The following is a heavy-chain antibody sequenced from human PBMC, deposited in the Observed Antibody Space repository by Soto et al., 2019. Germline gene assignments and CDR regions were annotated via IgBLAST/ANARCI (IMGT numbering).Heavy chain of an antibody. D-gene: IGHD6-19*01. J-gene: IGHJ1*01. CDR2: IWFDGSNK. CDR1: GFTFSSYG. V-gene: IGHV3-33*01. CDR3: ARESYSSGTGHLQH. Sequence: QVQLVESGGGVVQPGRSLRLSCAASGFTFSSYGMHWVRQAPGKGLEWVAVIWFDGSNKYYADSVKRRFTISRDNSKNTLDLQMNILRAEDTCLLYCARESYSSGTGHLQHWGQGTLVTVSS.